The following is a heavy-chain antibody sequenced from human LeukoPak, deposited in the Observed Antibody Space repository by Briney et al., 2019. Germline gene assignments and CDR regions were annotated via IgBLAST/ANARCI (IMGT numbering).Heavy chain of an antibody. Sequence: SETLSLTCTVSGGSISSYYWSWIRQPPGKGLEWIGYIYYSGSTNYNPSLKSRVTISVDTSKNQFSLKLSSVTAADTAVYYCARDDRYSSGSLGYLGQGTLVTVSS. CDR1: GGSISSYY. CDR2: IYYSGST. V-gene: IGHV4-59*01. D-gene: IGHD6-19*01. CDR3: ARDDRYSSGSLGY. J-gene: IGHJ4*02.